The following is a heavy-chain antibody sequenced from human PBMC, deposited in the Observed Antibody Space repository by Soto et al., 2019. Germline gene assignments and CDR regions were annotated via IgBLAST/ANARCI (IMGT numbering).Heavy chain of an antibody. CDR1: GFSFSNRA. V-gene: IGHV3-30*18. J-gene: IGHJ4*02. Sequence: QVQLVESGGGVVQPGRSLRLSCAASGFSFSNRAMHWVRQAPGKGLEWVAFISFDGSDKYYADSVKGRCTISRDNSKNTVDLQMNSLTSEDTAVYFCAKDNPAVDYWGQGTLVTVSS. CDR3: AKDNPAVDY. CDR2: ISFDGSDK.